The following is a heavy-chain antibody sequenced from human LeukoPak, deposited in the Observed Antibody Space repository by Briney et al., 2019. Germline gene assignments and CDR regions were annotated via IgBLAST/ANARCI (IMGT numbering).Heavy chain of an antibody. CDR2: INAGNGNT. CDR1: GYTFTSYA. J-gene: IGHJ5*02. Sequence: GASVKVSCKASGYTFTSYAMHWVRQAPGQRLEWMGWINAGNGNTKYSQKFQGRVTITRDTSASTAYMELSSLRSEDTAVYYCARGRSSSSGRPSWFDPWGQGTLVTVSS. D-gene: IGHD6-6*01. CDR3: ARGRSSSSGRPSWFDP. V-gene: IGHV1-3*01.